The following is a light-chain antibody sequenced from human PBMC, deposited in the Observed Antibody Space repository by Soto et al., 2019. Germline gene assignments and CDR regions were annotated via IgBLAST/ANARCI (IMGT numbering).Light chain of an antibody. J-gene: IGKJ5*01. CDR2: XSX. Sequence: EIVLTQSPGTLSLSPGERATLSCRASQSFSISYLALYHQKPGQXXXXLXXXSXNRATGIPDRLSGSGSGTDFTLIISRLEPEDFAVYYCQHYGFSPPITFGQGTRLEIK. V-gene: IGKV3-20*01. CDR3: QHYGFSPPIT. CDR1: QSFSISY.